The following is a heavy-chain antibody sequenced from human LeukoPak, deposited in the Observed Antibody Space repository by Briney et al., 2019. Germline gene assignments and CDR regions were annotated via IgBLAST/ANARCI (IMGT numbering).Heavy chain of an antibody. V-gene: IGHV3-74*03. D-gene: IGHD3-3*01. CDR1: GFTFSTYW. J-gene: IGHJ4*02. CDR3: ARGRYYFEY. Sequence: GGSLRLSCAASGFTFSTYWMHWVRQAPGKGLMWVSRINNDGSGTTYAGSVKGRFTISRDNARNTLYLQMNNLRAEDTAVYYCARGRYYFEYWGQGTLVTVSS. CDR2: INNDGSGT.